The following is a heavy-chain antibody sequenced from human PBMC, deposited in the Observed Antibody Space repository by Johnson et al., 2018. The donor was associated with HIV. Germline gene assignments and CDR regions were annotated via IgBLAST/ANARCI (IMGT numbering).Heavy chain of an antibody. CDR1: GFTFSNAW. CDR3: TTDRNLLLPGRGAFDI. Sequence: VQLVESGGGLVKPGGSLRLSCAASGFTFSNAWMSWVRQAPGKGLEWVGRIKSKTDGGTTDYAAPVKGRFTISRDDSKNTLYRQMNSLKTEDTAVYYCTTDRNLLLPGRGAFDIWGQGTMVTVSS. J-gene: IGHJ3*02. CDR2: IKSKTDGGTT. D-gene: IGHD2-15*01. V-gene: IGHV3-15*01.